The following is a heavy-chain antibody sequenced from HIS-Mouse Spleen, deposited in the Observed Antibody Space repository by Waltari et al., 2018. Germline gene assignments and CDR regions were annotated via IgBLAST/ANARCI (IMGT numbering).Heavy chain of an antibody. D-gene: IGHD2-15*01. J-gene: IGHJ5*02. Sequence: EVQLVESGGGLVKPGGSLSLRCAASGFTFSSCSMNWVRQAPGKGLEWVSSISSSSSYIYYADSVKGRFTISRDNAKNSLYLQMNSLRAEDTAVYYCARGSWNWFDPWGQGTLVTVSS. CDR2: ISSSSSYI. V-gene: IGHV3-21*01. CDR1: GFTFSSCS. CDR3: ARGSWNWFDP.